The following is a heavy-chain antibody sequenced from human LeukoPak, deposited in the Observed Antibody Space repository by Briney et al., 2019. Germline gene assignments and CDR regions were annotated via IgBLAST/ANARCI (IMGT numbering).Heavy chain of an antibody. V-gene: IGHV4-61*08. Sequence: PSETLSLTCAVSGGSISSGGYSWSWIRQPPGKGLEWIGYIYYSGTTNYNPSLKSRVTISVDTSKNQFSLKVSSVTAADTAVYYCARDRAMVADWYFDLWGRGTLVTVSS. CDR2: IYYSGTT. J-gene: IGHJ2*01. D-gene: IGHD5-18*01. CDR3: ARDRAMVADWYFDL. CDR1: GGSISSGGYS.